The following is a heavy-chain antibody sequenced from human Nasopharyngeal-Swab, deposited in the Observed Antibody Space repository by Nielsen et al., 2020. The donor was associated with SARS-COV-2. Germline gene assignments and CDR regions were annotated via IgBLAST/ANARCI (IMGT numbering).Heavy chain of an antibody. D-gene: IGHD6-19*01. CDR1: GGSISSSNW. CDR3: GRVAGISGIDY. Sequence: SETLSLTCAVSGGSISSSNWWSWVRQPPGKGLEWIGEINHSGSTNYIPSLKSRVTISVDTSKNQFSLKLSSVTAADTAVYYCGRVAGISGIDYWGQGTLVTVSS. V-gene: IGHV4-4*02. CDR2: INHSGST. J-gene: IGHJ4*02.